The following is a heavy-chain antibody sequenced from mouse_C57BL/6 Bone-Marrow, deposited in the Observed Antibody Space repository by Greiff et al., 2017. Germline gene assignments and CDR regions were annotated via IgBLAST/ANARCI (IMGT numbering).Heavy chain of an antibody. V-gene: IGHV1-81*01. CDR3: VDSSGYVRDY. CDR2: IYPRSGNT. CDR1: GYTFTSYG. Sequence: QVQLQQSGAELARPGASVKLSCKASGYTFTSYGISWVKQRTGQGLEWIGEIYPRSGNTYYNEKFKGKATLTADKSSSTAYMELRSLTSEDSAVYFCVDSSGYVRDYWGQGTTLTVSS. J-gene: IGHJ2*01. D-gene: IGHD3-2*02.